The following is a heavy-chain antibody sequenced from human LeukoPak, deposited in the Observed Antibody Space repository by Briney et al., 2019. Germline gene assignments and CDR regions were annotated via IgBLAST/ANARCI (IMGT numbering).Heavy chain of an antibody. CDR1: GGSISNSF. Sequence: SETLSLTCNVSGGSISNSFWSWIRQPAGKGLEWLGRIYSSGRINHNPSLKSRVTLSVDTSKNQFSLKLTSVTAADTAVYYCARAPGGCGGTCPFGDWGQGTLVTVSS. J-gene: IGHJ4*02. CDR3: ARAPGGCGGTCPFGD. V-gene: IGHV4-4*07. D-gene: IGHD2-15*01. CDR2: IYSSGRI.